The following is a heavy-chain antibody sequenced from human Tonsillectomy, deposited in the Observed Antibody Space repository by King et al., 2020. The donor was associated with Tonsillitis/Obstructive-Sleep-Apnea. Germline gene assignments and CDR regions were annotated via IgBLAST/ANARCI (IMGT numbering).Heavy chain of an antibody. CDR2: IKQDGSEK. D-gene: IGHD5-12*01. CDR1: GFTFSSYW. V-gene: IGHV3-7*04. J-gene: IGHJ5*02. CDR3: AWDREYSGYDPGFNWFAP. Sequence: VQLVESGGGLVQPGGSLRLSCAASGFTFSSYWMSWVRQAPGKGLEWVANIKQDGSEKYYVDSVKGRFTISRANAKNSLYLQMNSLRAEDTAVYDCAWDREYSGYDPGFNWFAPWGQGTLVTVSS.